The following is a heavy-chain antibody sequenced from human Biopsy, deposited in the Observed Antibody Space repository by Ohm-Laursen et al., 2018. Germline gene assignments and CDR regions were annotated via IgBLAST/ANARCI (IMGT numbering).Heavy chain of an antibody. J-gene: IGHJ5*02. Sequence: SVKVSCKASGYTFTSYDITWVRQASGQGPEWIGWLNPVSGNSNFGQRFRGRVTVTSDTSISTAYMELSGLASDDTATYYCGRAVRNQLLTDPWGQGTLVTVTS. CDR2: LNPVSGNS. D-gene: IGHD1-7*01. V-gene: IGHV1-8*01. CDR3: GRAVRNQLLTDP. CDR1: GYTFTSYD.